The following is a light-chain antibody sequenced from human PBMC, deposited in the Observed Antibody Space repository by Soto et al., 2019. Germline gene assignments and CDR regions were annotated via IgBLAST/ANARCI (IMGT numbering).Light chain of an antibody. Sequence: QSALTQPASVSWSPGQSITISCTGTSSDVGYYNYVSWYQHHPGKAPKLIIYEVSNRPSGVSNRFSGSKSGNTASLIISGLQAEDEADYYCRSYTSSRTQVFGGGTKLTVL. CDR3: RSYTSSRTQV. CDR2: EVS. V-gene: IGLV2-14*01. CDR1: SSDVGYYNY. J-gene: IGLJ3*02.